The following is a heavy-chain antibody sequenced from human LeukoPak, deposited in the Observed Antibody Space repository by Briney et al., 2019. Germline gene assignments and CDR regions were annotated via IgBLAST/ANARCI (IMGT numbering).Heavy chain of an antibody. J-gene: IGHJ4*02. D-gene: IGHD2-2*01. CDR2: IIPIFGTA. Sequence: SVKVSCKASGGTFSSYAISWVRQAPGQGLEWMGGIIPIFGTANYAQKFQGRVTITADESTSTAYMELSSLRSENTAVYYYARGRSCSSTSCYHYFDYWGQGTLVTVSS. CDR1: GGTFSSYA. CDR3: ARGRSCSSTSCYHYFDY. V-gene: IGHV1-69*01.